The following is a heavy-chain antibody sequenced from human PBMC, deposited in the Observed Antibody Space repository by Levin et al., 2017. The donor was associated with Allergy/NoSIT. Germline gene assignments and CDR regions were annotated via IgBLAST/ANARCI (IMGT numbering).Heavy chain of an antibody. J-gene: IGHJ5*02. Sequence: PSQTLSLTCTVSGGSISSSSYYWGWIRQPPGKGLEWIGSIYYSGSTYYNPSLKSRVTISVDTSKNQFSLKLSSVTAADTAVYYCARVRKPTVTPIGGWFDPWGQGTLVTVSS. CDR3: ARVRKPTVTPIGGWFDP. V-gene: IGHV4-39*07. D-gene: IGHD4-17*01. CDR2: IYYSGST. CDR1: GGSISSSSYY.